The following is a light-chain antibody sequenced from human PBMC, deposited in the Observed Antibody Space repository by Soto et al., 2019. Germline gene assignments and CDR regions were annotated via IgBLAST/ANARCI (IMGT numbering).Light chain of an antibody. J-gene: IGKJ5*01. CDR3: QQHDILTIT. CDR2: GAS. CDR1: QNLSRYF. V-gene: IGKV3-20*01. Sequence: EVVLTQAPGTLSLSPGDRASLSCRASQNLSRYFLAWYQHKLGQAPRLLISGASRRETGIPDRFSGAGAGTECTRTISRLEPEDFELYYCQQHDILTITFGQGTRLEIK.